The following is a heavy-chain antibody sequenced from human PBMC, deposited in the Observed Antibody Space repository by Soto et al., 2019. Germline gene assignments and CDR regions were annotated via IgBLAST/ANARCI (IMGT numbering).Heavy chain of an antibody. CDR2: VSHDGRNT. Sequence: GGYVRLSSAAQGFCFSGYAMHCVRQSPGNGLEWVAVVSHDGRNTHYADSVKGRFTISRDSSKNTVSLEMTSLRAEDTAVYYCAKGGRQWLVTSDFNYWGQGALVSGSS. D-gene: IGHD6-19*01. J-gene: IGHJ4*02. V-gene: IGHV3-30*18. CDR3: AKGGRQWLVTSDFNY. CDR1: GFCFSGYA.